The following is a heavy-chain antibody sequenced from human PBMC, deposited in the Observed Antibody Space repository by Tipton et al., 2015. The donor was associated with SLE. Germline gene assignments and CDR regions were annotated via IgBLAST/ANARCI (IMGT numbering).Heavy chain of an antibody. J-gene: IGHJ6*02. V-gene: IGHV4-4*07. CDR1: DGSIISYY. CDR2: IYNTGNT. CDR3: ARGAGDYYYYYGMDV. Sequence: TLSLTCIVPDGSIISYYWSWIRQPAGKGLEWIGRIYNTGNTNYNPSLKSRVTMSVDTSKNQFSLRLSSVTAADTAVYYCARGAGDYYYYYGMDVWGQGTTVTVSS.